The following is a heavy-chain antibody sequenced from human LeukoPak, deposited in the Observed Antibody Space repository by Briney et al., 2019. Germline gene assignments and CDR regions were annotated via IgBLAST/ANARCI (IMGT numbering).Heavy chain of an antibody. CDR3: AREGSSGKFDP. J-gene: IGHJ5*02. CDR1: LYTLTVYY. V-gene: IGHV1-2*02. CDR2: INPNSGGT. D-gene: IGHD3-22*01. Sequence: ASVKVSCKASLYTLTVYYMHWVRQAPGQGLEWMGWINPNSGGTNYAQKFQGRVTMTRDTSISTAYMELSRLRSADTAVYYCAREGSSGKFDPWGQGTLVTVSS.